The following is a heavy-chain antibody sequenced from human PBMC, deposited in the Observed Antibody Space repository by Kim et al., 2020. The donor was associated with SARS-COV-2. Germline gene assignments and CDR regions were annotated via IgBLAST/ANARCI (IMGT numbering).Heavy chain of an antibody. CDR3: ARRALGDYVWGSYPPGAFDI. Sequence: LSLTCTVSGGSISSYDWSWIRQPPGKGLEWIGYIYYSGSTNYNPSLKSRVTISVDTSKNQFSLKLSSVTAADTAVYYCARRALGDYVWGSYPPGAFDIWGQGTMVTVSS. CDR1: GGSISSYD. V-gene: IGHV4-59*08. D-gene: IGHD3-16*02. CDR2: IYYSGST. J-gene: IGHJ3*02.